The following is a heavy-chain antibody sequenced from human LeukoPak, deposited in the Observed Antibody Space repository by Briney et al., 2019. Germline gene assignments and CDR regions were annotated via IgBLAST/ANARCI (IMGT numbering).Heavy chain of an antibody. J-gene: IGHJ4*02. CDR2: IYYSGST. V-gene: IGHV4-59*08. CDR1: GGSMSSYY. Sequence: SETLSLTCNVSGGSMSSYYWNWIRQPPGKELEWTGYIYYSGSTNYNPSLKSRVTISVDTSKNQFSLKLSSVTAADTAVYYCARLRMYYFDYWGQGTLVTVSS. D-gene: IGHD2/OR15-2a*01. CDR3: ARLRMYYFDY.